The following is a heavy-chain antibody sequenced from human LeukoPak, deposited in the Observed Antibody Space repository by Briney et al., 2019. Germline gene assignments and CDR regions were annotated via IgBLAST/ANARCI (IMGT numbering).Heavy chain of an antibody. J-gene: IGHJ4*02. Sequence: SETLSLTCTVSGGSISSGSYYWSWIRQPAGTGLEWIGRIYTSENTNYNPSLKSRVTMSVDTSKNQFSLKLSSVTAADTAVYYCAKSSPLRYFDWLFSYFDYWGQGTLVTVSS. CDR1: GGSISSGSYY. V-gene: IGHV4-61*02. CDR3: AKSSPLRYFDWLFSYFDY. CDR2: IYTSENT. D-gene: IGHD3-9*01.